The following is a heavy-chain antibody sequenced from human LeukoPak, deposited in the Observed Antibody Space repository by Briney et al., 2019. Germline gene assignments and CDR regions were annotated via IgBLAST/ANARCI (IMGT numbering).Heavy chain of an antibody. J-gene: IGHJ4*02. Sequence: PGGSLRLSCAASGFTFSSYAMSWVRQAPGKGLEWVSAISGSGGSTYYADSVKGRFTISRDNPKNTLYLQMNSLRAEDTAVYYCAKDYTIFGVVHPRPYDYWGQGTLVTVSS. V-gene: IGHV3-23*01. CDR3: AKDYTIFGVVHPRPYDY. D-gene: IGHD3-3*01. CDR2: ISGSGGST. CDR1: GFTFSSYA.